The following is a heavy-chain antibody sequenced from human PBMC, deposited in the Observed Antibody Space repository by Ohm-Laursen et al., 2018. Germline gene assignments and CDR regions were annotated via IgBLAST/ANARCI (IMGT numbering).Heavy chain of an antibody. Sequence: SLRLSCSASGFTFSSSAMSWVRQAPGKGLEWVSAISGSGGSTYYADSVKGRFTISRDNSKNTLYLQMNSLRAEDTAVYYCAKDLEAGEDYWGQGTLVTVSS. CDR2: ISGSGGST. CDR1: GFTFSSSA. CDR3: AKDLEAGEDY. J-gene: IGHJ4*02. V-gene: IGHV3-23*01. D-gene: IGHD6-19*01.